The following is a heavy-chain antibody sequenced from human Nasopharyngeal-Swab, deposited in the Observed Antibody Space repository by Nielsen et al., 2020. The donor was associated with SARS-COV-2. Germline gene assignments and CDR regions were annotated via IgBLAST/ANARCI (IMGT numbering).Heavy chain of an antibody. CDR3: PRGSVYYYYGMDV. Sequence: PVKVSCKASGGTFISYAISWLRQPAGQGLEWMGGIIPIFGTENYAQKFQGRVTNTADEYTSTAYMELSSLRSEDTAVYYCPRGSVYYYYGMDVWGQGTTVTVSS. J-gene: IGHJ6*02. V-gene: IGHV1-69*13. CDR1: GGTFISYA. CDR2: IIPIFGTE.